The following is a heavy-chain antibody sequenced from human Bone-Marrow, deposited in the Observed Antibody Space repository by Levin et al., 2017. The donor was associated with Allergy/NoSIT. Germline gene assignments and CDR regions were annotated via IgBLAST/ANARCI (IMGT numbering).Heavy chain of an antibody. CDR1: GFIFPTYW. D-gene: IGHD4-17*01. Sequence: PGGSLRLSCKGSGFIFPTYWIGWVRQMPGKGLEWMGIIYPGDSDTRYSPSFRGQVTISADKSINTAYLHWSSLKASDTAIYYCARRRTMTSGDDSWGPGTLVTVSS. CDR2: IYPGDSDT. J-gene: IGHJ5*01. CDR3: ARRRTMTSGDDS. V-gene: IGHV5-51*01.